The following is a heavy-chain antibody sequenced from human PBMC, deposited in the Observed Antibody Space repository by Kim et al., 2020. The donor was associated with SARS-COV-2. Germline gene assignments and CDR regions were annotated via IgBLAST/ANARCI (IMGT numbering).Heavy chain of an antibody. Sequence: GGSLRLSCAASGFTFSSYAMSWVRQAPGKGLEWVSAISGSGGSTYYADSVKGRFTISRDNSKNTLYLQMNSLRAEDTAVYYCAKDDYGSGSYYGARGPYDYWGQGTLVTVSS. J-gene: IGHJ4*02. CDR1: GFTFSSYA. CDR3: AKDDYGSGSYYGARGPYDY. V-gene: IGHV3-23*01. CDR2: ISGSGGST. D-gene: IGHD3-10*01.